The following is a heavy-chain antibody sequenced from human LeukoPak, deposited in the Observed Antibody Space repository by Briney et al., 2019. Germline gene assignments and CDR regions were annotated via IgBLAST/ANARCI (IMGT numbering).Heavy chain of an antibody. CDR2: ISSSGSYI. CDR3: ARDRGGSGWYDY. V-gene: IGHV3-21*01. CDR1: GFTFSTYS. J-gene: IGHJ4*02. D-gene: IGHD6-19*01. Sequence: GGSLRLSCAASGFTFSTYSMNWVRRAPGKGLEWVSSISSSGSYIYYADSAKGRFTISRDNAKNSLYLQMNSLRAEDTAVYYCARDRGGSGWYDYWGQGTLVTVSS.